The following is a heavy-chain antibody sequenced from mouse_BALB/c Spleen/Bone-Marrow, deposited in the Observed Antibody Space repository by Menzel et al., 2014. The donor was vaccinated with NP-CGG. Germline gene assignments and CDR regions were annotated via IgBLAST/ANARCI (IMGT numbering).Heavy chain of an antibody. CDR3: ARVYPNAMDY. Sequence: EVNVVESGAELVKPGASVKLSCTASGFNIKDTYMHWVKQRPEQGLEWIGRIDPANGNTKYDPKFQGKATITADTSSNAAYLQLSSLTSEDTAVYYCARVYPNAMDYWGQGTSVTVSS. J-gene: IGHJ4*01. D-gene: IGHD2-1*01. CDR2: IDPANGNT. V-gene: IGHV14-3*02. CDR1: GFNIKDTY.